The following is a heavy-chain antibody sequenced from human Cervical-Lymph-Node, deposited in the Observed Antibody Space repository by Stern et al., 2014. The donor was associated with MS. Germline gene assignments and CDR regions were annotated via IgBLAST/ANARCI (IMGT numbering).Heavy chain of an antibody. J-gene: IGHJ6*02. Sequence: QVQLVQSGAEVKKTGSSVKLACKASGWTFTYRHLHWVRQAPGQAPEWMGWITPYNGNSKYAQQFQGRFTISRETSLTTTYMELSRLRSDDTAIYFCARSALYGDSGQYMMDVWGQGTTVTVSS. V-gene: IGHV1-45*02. CDR1: GWTFTYRH. CDR3: ARSALYGDSGQYMMDV. CDR2: ITPYNGNS. D-gene: IGHD4-17*01.